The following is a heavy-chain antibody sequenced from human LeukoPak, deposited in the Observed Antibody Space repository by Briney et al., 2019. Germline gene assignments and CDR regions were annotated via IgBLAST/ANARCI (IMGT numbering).Heavy chain of an antibody. CDR3: ARDGSIAACDY. D-gene: IGHD6-6*01. Sequence: PGGSLRLSCAASGFIFSTLSMTWARQAPGKGLEWVSYVSSGSSYIAYADSVTGRFTSYSDNAKLSLYLKMNSLRAEDAAVCYSARDGSIAACDYWGQGTLVTVSS. V-gene: IGHV3-21*03. CDR1: GFIFSTLS. CDR2: VSSGSSYI. J-gene: IGHJ4*02.